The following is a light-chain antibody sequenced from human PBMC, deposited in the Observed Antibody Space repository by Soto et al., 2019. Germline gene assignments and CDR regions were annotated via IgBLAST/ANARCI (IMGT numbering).Light chain of an antibody. V-gene: IGLV1-47*01. CDR3: TSSTSDSLYV. CDR1: NSNIGGNY. Sequence: QSVLTQPPSASGPPGQSVTISCSGSNSNIGGNYVYWYQQLPGTSPKLLVLRNDQRPSGVPDRFSGSKSAYTASLTISGLQAEDEADYFCTSSTSDSLYVFGTGTKLTVL. J-gene: IGLJ1*01. CDR2: RND.